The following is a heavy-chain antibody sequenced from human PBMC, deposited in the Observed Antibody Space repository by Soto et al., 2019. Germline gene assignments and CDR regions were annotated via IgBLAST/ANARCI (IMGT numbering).Heavy chain of an antibody. CDR3: VKLGSSYGQDTDY. CDR1: GGTFSSYA. D-gene: IGHD5-18*01. V-gene: IGHV1-69*13. Sequence: SVKVSCKASGGTFSSYAISWVRRAPGQGLEWMGGIIPIFGTANYAQKFQGRVTITADESTSTAYMELSSLRPEDTAVYYCVKLGSSYGQDTDYWGRGTLVTVSS. J-gene: IGHJ4*02. CDR2: IIPIFGTA.